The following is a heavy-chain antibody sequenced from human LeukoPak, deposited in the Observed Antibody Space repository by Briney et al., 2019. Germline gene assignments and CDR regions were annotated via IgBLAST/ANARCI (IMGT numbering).Heavy chain of an antibody. J-gene: IGHJ6*03. CDR2: IYTSGST. D-gene: IGHD2-2*01. CDR1: GGSISSYY. V-gene: IGHV4-4*07. CDR3: AGAPYCSSTSCYQRYYYYYMDV. Sequence: SETLSLTCTVSGGSISSYYWSWLRQPAGKGLEWIGRIYTSGSTNYNPSLKSRVTISVDTSKNQFSLKLSSVTAADTAVYYCAGAPYCSSTSCYQRYYYYYMDVWGKGTTVTVSS.